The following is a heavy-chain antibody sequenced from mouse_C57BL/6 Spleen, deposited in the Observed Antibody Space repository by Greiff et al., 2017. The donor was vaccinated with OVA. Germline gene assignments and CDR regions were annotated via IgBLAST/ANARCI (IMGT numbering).Heavy chain of an antibody. J-gene: IGHJ1*03. CDR2: ISYDGSN. Sequence: EVKLMESGPGLVKPSQSLSLTCSVTGYSITSGYYWNWIRQFPGNKLEWMGFISYDGSNNYNPSLKNRIPITRDTSKNQFYQKLNSVTTEDTATYYCAREDRYFDVWGTGTTVTVSS. V-gene: IGHV3-6*01. CDR3: AREDRYFDV. CDR1: GYSITSGYY.